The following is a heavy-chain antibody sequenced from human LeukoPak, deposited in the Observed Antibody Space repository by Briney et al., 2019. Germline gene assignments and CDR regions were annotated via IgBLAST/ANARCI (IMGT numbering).Heavy chain of an antibody. CDR1: GFTFSSSW. J-gene: IGHJ4*02. D-gene: IGHD1-26*01. Sequence: GGSLGLSCAASGFTFSSSWRHWVGQVPGKGRVWVSRITSDGGSTNYADSVKGRFTISRDNAKNTLYLQMNSLRAEDTAVYYCEATGVGGYWGQGTLVTVSS. V-gene: IGHV3-74*01. CDR2: ITSDGGST. CDR3: EATGVGGY.